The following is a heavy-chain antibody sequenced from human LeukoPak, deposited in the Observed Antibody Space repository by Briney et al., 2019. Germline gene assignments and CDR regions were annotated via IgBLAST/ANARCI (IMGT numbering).Heavy chain of an antibody. Sequence: SETLSLTCTVSGGSFSSSPYYWGCIRQPPGKGLEWIGSVYDSGSTFYNPSLKSRVTISIDTFRNQFSLKLTSVTAADTAVYYCAKTGSSIAARPPDYWGQGTLVIVSS. D-gene: IGHD6-6*01. J-gene: IGHJ4*02. CDR2: VYDSGST. V-gene: IGHV4-39*07. CDR1: GGSFSSSPYY. CDR3: AKTGSSIAARPPDY.